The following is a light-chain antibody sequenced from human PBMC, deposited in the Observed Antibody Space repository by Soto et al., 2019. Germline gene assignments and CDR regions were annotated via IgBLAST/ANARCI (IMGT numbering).Light chain of an antibody. V-gene: IGLV1-40*01. Sequence: QSLLTQPPPMSWAPRRKVPIPCPVGNSKNPAGYAVPSSKRLPCTAPTLLIYGNSNRPSGVPDRFSGSKSGTSASLAITGLQAEDEADYYCQSYDSSLSGPYVFGTGTKVTVL. J-gene: IGLJ1*01. CDR2: GNS. CDR1: NSKNPAGYA. CDR3: QSYDSSLSGPYV.